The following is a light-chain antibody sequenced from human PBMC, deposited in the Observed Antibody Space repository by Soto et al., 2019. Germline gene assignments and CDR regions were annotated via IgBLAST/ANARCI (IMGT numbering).Light chain of an antibody. CDR1: QSVYNNY. CDR3: QQCGSSVMYT. J-gene: IGKJ2*01. V-gene: IGKV3-20*01. CDR2: AAS. Sequence: EIVLTQSPGTLSLSPGDRATLSCRASQSVYNNYLAWYQQKPGQAPRLLIYAASSRATGLPDRFSGSGSGTDFTLTISRLEPEDFAVYYCQQCGSSVMYTFGQGTKLEIK.